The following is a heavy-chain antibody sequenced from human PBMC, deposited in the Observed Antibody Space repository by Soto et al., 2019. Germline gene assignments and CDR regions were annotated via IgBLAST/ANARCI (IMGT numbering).Heavy chain of an antibody. D-gene: IGHD3-10*01. V-gene: IGHV4-4*08. CDR3: TRRFSYGSGKYGIDL. Sequence: WTWIRQPPGKDLEWIGYSSNSGNTAYNPSLNSRGTISVDKPKNQFSLKLSSVTAADTAMYYCTRRFSYGSGKYGIDLWGQGTTVTVSS. J-gene: IGHJ6*02. CDR2: SSNSGNT.